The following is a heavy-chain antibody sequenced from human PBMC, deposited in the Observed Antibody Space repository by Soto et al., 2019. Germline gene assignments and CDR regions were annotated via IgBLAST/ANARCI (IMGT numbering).Heavy chain of an antibody. Sequence: SETLSLTCTVSGGSISSYYWSWIRQPPGKGLEWIGYIYYSGSTNYNPSLKSRVTISVDTSKNQFSLKLSSVTAADTAVYYCARHRSGWRDCYFDYWGQGTLVTVSS. D-gene: IGHD6-19*01. J-gene: IGHJ4*02. CDR2: IYYSGST. CDR3: ARHRSGWRDCYFDY. CDR1: GGSISSYY. V-gene: IGHV4-59*08.